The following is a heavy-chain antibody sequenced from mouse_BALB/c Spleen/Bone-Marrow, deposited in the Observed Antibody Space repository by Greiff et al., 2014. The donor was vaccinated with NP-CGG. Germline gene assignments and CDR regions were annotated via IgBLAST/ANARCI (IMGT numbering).Heavy chain of an antibody. V-gene: IGHV1-9*01. CDR3: SRRANYFGSGLDY. Sequence: QVQLQQSGAELMKPGASVTISCKATGYIFSSYWIEWIKQRPGHGLEWIGEILPGSGNTNYNEKFRAKATFTAETSSNIVYMQLSSLTSEDSAVYYCSRRANYFGSGLDYWGQGTTLTVSS. D-gene: IGHD1-1*01. CDR2: ILPGSGNT. J-gene: IGHJ2*01. CDR1: GYIFSSYW.